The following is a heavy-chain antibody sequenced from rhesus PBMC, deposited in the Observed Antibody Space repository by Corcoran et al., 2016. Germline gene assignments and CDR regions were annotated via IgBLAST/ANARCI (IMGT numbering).Heavy chain of an antibody. V-gene: IGHV1-111*02. CDR2: VYPEDGEA. CDR3: AKLGVDY. CDR1: GYTFTDYY. J-gene: IGHJ4*01. Sequence: EVQLVQSGAEVKKPGASVKISCKASGYTFTDYYLHWLRQAPGKGLEWMRRVYPEDGEAKHAQKFHDRVTITADTSTDTAYMELSSLRSEDTAVYYCAKLGVDYWGQGVLVTVSS. D-gene: IGHD3-34*01.